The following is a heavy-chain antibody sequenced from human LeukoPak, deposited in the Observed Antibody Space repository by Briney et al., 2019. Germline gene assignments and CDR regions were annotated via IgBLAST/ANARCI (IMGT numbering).Heavy chain of an antibody. V-gene: IGHV3-30*03. CDR1: GFTFSSYG. J-gene: IGHJ4*02. Sequence: GGSLRLSCAASGFTFSSYGMHWVRQAPGKGLEWVAVISYDGSNKYYADSVKGRFTISRDNAKNSLYLQMDSLRAEDTAVYYSARERGYSYGYGDYWGQGTLVTVSS. CDR3: ARERGYSYGYGDY. D-gene: IGHD5-18*01. CDR2: ISYDGSNK.